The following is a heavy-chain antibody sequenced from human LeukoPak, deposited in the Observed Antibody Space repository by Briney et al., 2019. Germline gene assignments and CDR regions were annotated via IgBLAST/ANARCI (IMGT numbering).Heavy chain of an antibody. CDR3: ARGYYDFWSGSHYDY. D-gene: IGHD3-3*01. J-gene: IGHJ4*02. CDR2: IYYSGST. CDR1: GYSISSGYY. Sequence: MTSETLSLTCTVSGYSISSGYYWGWIRQPPGKGLEWIGSIYYSGSTYYNPSLKSRVTISVDTSKNQFSLKLSSVTAADTAVYYCARGYYDFWSGSHYDYWGQGTLVTVSS. V-gene: IGHV4-38-2*02.